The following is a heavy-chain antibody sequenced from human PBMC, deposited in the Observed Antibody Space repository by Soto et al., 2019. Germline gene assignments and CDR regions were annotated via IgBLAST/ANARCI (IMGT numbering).Heavy chain of an antibody. D-gene: IGHD6-13*01. CDR2: ISYDGSNK. V-gene: IGHV3-30-3*01. J-gene: IGHJ6*01. Sequence: QVQLVESGGGVVQPGRSLRLSCAASGFTFSSYAMHWVRQAPGKGLEWVAVISYDGSNKYYADSVKGRFTISRDNSKNTLYLQMNSLRAEDTAVYYCASCIAAAGRTYYYYGMDVW. CDR1: GFTFSSYA. CDR3: ASCIAAAGRTYYYYGMDV.